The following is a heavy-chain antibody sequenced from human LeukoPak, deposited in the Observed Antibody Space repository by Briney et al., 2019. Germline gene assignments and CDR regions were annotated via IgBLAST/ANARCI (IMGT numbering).Heavy chain of an antibody. CDR2: INHSGST. J-gene: IGHJ6*04. CDR1: GGSFSGYY. D-gene: IGHD3-10*01. CDR3: ARGRNYYGLAEMDV. V-gene: IGHV4-34*01. Sequence: PSETLSLTCAVYGGSFSGYYWSWIRQPPGKGLEWIGEINHSGSTNYNPSLKSRVTVSVDTSKNQFSLKPSSVTAADTAVYYCARGRNYYGLAEMDVWGKGTTVTVSS.